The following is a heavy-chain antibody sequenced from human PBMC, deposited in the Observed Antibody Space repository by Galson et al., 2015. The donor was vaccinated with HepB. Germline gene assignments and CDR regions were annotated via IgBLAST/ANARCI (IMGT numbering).Heavy chain of an antibody. V-gene: IGHV3-21*01. D-gene: IGHD3-3*01. CDR2: ISSSSSYI. CDR1: GFTFSSYT. CDR3: ARDLGHYDFWSGYYDYYYMDV. J-gene: IGHJ6*03. Sequence: SLRLSCAASGFTFSSYTMNWVRQAPGKGLEWVASISSSSSYIYYADSLKGRFTISRDSAKNSLYLQMNSLRAEDTAVYYCARDLGHYDFWSGYYDYYYMDVWGKGTTVTVSS.